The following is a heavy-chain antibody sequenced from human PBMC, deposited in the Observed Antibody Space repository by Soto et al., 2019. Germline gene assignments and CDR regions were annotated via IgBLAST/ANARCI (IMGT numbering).Heavy chain of an antibody. D-gene: IGHD2-15*01. Sequence: QVQLVESGGGVVQPGRSLRLSCAASGFTFSSYAMHWVRQAPGKGLEWVAVISYDGSNKYYADSVKGRFTISRDNSKNTLYLQMNSLRADDTAVYYCASDQPLSWPQRGSAFDIWGHGTMVTVSS. CDR2: ISYDGSNK. CDR1: GFTFSSYA. CDR3: ASDQPLSWPQRGSAFDI. V-gene: IGHV3-30-3*01. J-gene: IGHJ3*02.